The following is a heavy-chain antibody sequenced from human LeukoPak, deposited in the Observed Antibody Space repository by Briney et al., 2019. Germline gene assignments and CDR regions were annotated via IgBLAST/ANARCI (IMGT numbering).Heavy chain of an antibody. J-gene: IGHJ6*03. CDR2: LLYDESNN. CDR3: AKDPGTLNYYYYYMDV. CDR1: GLPHSSYG. D-gene: IGHD1-7*01. Sequence: GSSVRLPCGSSGLPHSSYGMHGVRRAPAKGLVGVTVLLYDESNNYYADSVKGRFTISRDNSKTTLYLQMNSLRAEDTAVYYCAKDPGTLNYYYYYMDVWGKGSTVTVSS. V-gene: IGHV3-33*06.